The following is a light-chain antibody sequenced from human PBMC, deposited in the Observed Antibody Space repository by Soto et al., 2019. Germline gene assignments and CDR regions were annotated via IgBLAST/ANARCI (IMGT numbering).Light chain of an antibody. CDR1: QSISSY. V-gene: IGKV1-39*01. CDR3: QQSYSTPPT. J-gene: IGKJ1*01. Sequence: KMTQSPSSLSASVGDSVTITCXASQSISSYLNWYQQKPGKAPKPLIYAASSLQSGVPSRFSGSGSGTDFTLTISSLQPEDFATYYCQQSYSTPPTFGQRTKVDIK. CDR2: AAS.